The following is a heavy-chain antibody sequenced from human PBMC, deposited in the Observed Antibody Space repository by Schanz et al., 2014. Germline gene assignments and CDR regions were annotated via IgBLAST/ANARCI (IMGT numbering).Heavy chain of an antibody. D-gene: IGHD3-10*01. J-gene: IGHJ4*02. CDR1: GFMFSSYG. V-gene: IGHV3-30*03. CDR3: ARGRFGEVSYFDY. Sequence: QVQLVESGGGVVQPGRSLRLSCAASGFMFSSYGMHWVRQAPGKGLEWVGVISYNGSKKSYADSVKGRFTISRDNSKNTQYLQMNRLSPEDSALSCYARGRFGEVSYFDYWGQGTLVTVSS. CDR2: ISYNGSKK.